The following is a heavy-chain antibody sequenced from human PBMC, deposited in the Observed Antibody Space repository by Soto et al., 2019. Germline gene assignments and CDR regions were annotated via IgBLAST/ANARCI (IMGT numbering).Heavy chain of an antibody. CDR3: ARDKTPTRRYCSSTSCYARAQQPFDY. J-gene: IGHJ4*02. CDR2: IWYDGSNK. V-gene: IGHV3-33*01. CDR1: GFTFSSYG. Sequence: QVQLVESGGGVVQPGRSLRLSCAASGFTFSSYGMHWVRQAPGKGLEWVAVIWYDGSNKYYADSVKGRFTISRDNSKNTLYMQMNSLRAEDTAVYYCARDKTPTRRYCSSTSCYARAQQPFDYWGQGTLVTVSS. D-gene: IGHD2-2*01.